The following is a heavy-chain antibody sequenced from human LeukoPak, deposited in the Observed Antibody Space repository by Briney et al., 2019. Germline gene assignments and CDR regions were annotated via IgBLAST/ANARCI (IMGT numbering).Heavy chain of an antibody. D-gene: IGHD2/OR15-2a*01. Sequence: PSETLSLTCAVSGGSISSSNWWSWVRQPPGKGLEWIGYIYYSGSTYYNPSLKSRVTISVDTSKNQFSLKLSSVTAADTAVYYCASYYPEYGSDYWGQGTLVTVSS. CDR2: IYYSGST. V-gene: IGHV4-4*02. J-gene: IGHJ4*02. CDR1: GGSISSSNW. CDR3: ASYYPEYGSDY.